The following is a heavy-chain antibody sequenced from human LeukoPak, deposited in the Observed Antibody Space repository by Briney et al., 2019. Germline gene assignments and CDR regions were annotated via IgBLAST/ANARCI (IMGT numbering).Heavy chain of an antibody. Sequence: SETLSLTCAVYGGSFSGYYWSWIRQPPGKGLEWIGEINHSGSTNYNPSLKSRVTISVDTSKNQFSLKLSSVTAADTAVYYCARGVPDDYDSSGPTPIIDYWGQGTLVTVSS. J-gene: IGHJ4*02. CDR3: ARGVPDDYDSSGPTPIIDY. D-gene: IGHD3-22*01. CDR1: GGSFSGYY. CDR2: INHSGST. V-gene: IGHV4-34*01.